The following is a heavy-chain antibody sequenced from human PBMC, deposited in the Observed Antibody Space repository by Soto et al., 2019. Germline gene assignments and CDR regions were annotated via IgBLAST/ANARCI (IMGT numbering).Heavy chain of an antibody. D-gene: IGHD6-13*01. CDR2: ISGIGGST. V-gene: IGHV3-23*01. CDR1: GFTFTDYA. CDR3: ARGSYCYISRWYYFDY. Sequence: LRLSCAASGFTFTDYALSWVRQAPGKGLEWVATISGIGGSTYLADSVKGRLSISRDNSKNTVSLLMNSLRAEDTAVYFCARGSYCYISRWYYFDYWGRGTLVTVSS. J-gene: IGHJ4*02.